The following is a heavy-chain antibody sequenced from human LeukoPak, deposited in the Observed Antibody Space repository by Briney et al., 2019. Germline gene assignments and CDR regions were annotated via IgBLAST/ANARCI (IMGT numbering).Heavy chain of an antibody. CDR3: ARGRLRLVRGVKNWFDP. Sequence: ASVKVSCKASGYTFTSYDINWVRQATGQGLEWMGWMNPNSGNTGYAQKFQGRVTMTRNTSISTAYMELSSLRSEDTAVYYCARGRLRLVRGVKNWFDPWGQEPWSPSPQ. J-gene: IGHJ5*02. D-gene: IGHD3-10*01. CDR2: MNPNSGNT. V-gene: IGHV1-8*01. CDR1: GYTFTSYD.